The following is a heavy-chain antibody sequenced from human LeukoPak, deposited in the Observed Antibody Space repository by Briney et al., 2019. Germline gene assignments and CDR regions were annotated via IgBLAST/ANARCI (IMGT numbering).Heavy chain of an antibody. V-gene: IGHV1-18*01. CDR1: GYTFTSYG. CDR3: ARGIAVAGPYYFDY. D-gene: IGHD6-19*01. Sequence: ASVKVSCKASGYTFTSYGISWVRQAPGQGLEWMGWISAYNGNTNYARKLQGRVTMTTDTTTSTAYMELRSLRSDDTAVYYCARGIAVAGPYYFDYWGQGTLVTVSS. CDR2: ISAYNGNT. J-gene: IGHJ4*02.